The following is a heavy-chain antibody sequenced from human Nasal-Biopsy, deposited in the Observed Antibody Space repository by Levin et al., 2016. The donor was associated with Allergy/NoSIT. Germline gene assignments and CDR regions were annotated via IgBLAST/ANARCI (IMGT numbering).Heavy chain of an antibody. V-gene: IGHV3-23*01. CDR2: LTGSGDRT. J-gene: IGHJ4*02. Sequence: GESLKISCAASGVTFSRHAMTWVRQSPGKGLEWVSSLTGSGDRTFYADSVRGRFTVSRDNSKNTLYLEMKNLRAEDTALYYCAKIDCSDAGCRRIDHWGQGILVIVSS. D-gene: IGHD2-15*01. CDR1: GVTFSRHA. CDR3: AKIDCSDAGCRRIDH.